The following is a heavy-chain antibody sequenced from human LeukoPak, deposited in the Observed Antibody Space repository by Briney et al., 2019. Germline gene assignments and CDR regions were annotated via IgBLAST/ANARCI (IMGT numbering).Heavy chain of an antibody. D-gene: IGHD6-19*01. CDR3: ARVAVVAGRTNAYYFDY. J-gene: IGHJ4*02. CDR2: ISSSGSTI. Sequence: GGSLRLSCAASGFTFSDYYMSWIRQAPGKGLEWVSYISSSGSTIYYADSVKGRFTISRDNARNSLYLQMNSLRAEDTAVYYCARVAVVAGRTNAYYFDYWGQGTLVTVSS. V-gene: IGHV3-11*04. CDR1: GFTFSDYY.